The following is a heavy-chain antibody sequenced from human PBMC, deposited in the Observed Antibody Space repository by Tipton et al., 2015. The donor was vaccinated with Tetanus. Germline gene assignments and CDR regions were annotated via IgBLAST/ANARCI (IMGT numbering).Heavy chain of an antibody. V-gene: IGHV4-59*08. CDR1: GGSISSYY. D-gene: IGHD3-22*01. CDR3: ARRTLGSGYYDLYFDY. CDR2: IYYSGST. J-gene: IGHJ4*02. Sequence: TLSLTCTVSGGSISSYYWSWIRQPPGKGLEWIGYIYYSGSTNYNPSLKSRVTISVDTSKNQFSLKLSSVTAADTAVYYCARRTLGSGYYDLYFDYWGQGTLVTVSS.